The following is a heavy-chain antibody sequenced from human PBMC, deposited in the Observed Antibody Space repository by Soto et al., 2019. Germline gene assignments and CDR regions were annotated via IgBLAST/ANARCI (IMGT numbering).Heavy chain of an antibody. CDR1: GGTFSSYA. Sequence: QVQLVQSGAEVKKPGSSVKVSCKASGGTFSSYAISWVRQAPGQGLEWMGGIIPIFGTANYAQKFQGRVTITADESTSTAYMELSSLRSEDTAVYYCARSVRRGYSGYDSGRYFNLWGRGTLVTVSS. CDR2: IIPIFGTA. CDR3: ARSVRRGYSGYDSGRYFNL. V-gene: IGHV1-69*01. D-gene: IGHD5-12*01. J-gene: IGHJ2*01.